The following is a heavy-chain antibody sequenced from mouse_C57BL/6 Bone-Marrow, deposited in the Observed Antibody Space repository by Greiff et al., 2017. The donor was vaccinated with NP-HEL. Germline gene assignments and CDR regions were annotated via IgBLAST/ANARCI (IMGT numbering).Heavy chain of an antibody. CDR3: ARGTTMITTYFDY. CDR2: IYPGDGDT. J-gene: IGHJ2*01. CDR1: GYAFSSSW. V-gene: IGHV1-82*01. D-gene: IGHD2-4*01. Sequence: VKLMESGPELVKPGASVKISCKASGYAFSSSWMNWVKQRPGKGLEWIGRIYPGDGDTNYNGKFKGKATLTADKSSSTAYMQLSSLTSEDSAVYFCARGTTMITTYFDYWGQGTTLTVSS.